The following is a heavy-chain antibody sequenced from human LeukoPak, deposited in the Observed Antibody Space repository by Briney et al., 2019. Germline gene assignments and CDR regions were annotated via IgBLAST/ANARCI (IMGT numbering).Heavy chain of an antibody. V-gene: IGHV3-23*01. D-gene: IGHD3-10*01. CDR1: GFTFNTYG. CDR3: ARGGVDYYGSGTYYLMYYFDY. Sequence: GGSLRLSCAASGFTFNTYGMSWVRQAPGKGLEWVSGISGSGGATYYADSVKGRFTISRDDPHNTLYLQLNSLRAEDTAVYFCARGGVDYYGSGTYYLMYYFDYWGQGALVTVSS. J-gene: IGHJ4*02. CDR2: ISGSGGAT.